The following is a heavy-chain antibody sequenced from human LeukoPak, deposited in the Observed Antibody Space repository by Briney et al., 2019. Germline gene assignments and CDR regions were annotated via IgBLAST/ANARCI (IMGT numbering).Heavy chain of an antibody. J-gene: IGHJ4*02. CDR2: IYYSGST. V-gene: IGHV4-31*03. Sequence: SETLSLTCTVSGGSISSGGYYWSWIRQHPGKGLEWIGYIYYSGSTYYNPSLKSRVTISVDTSKNQFSLKLSSVTAADTAVYYCARARGPGSFFFDYWGQGTLVTVSS. CDR3: ARARGPGSFFFDY. D-gene: IGHD3-10*01. CDR1: GGSISSGGYY.